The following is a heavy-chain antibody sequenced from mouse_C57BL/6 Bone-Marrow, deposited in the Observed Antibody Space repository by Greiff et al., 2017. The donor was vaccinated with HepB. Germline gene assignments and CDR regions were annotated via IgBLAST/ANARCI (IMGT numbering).Heavy chain of an antibody. J-gene: IGHJ4*01. CDR3: ARERTPEGAMDY. V-gene: IGHV5-17*01. D-gene: IGHD3-3*01. CDR2: ISSGSSTI. CDR1: GFTFSDYG. Sequence: EVMLVESGGGLVKPGGSLKLSCAASGFTFSDYGMHWVRQAPEKGLEWVAYISSGSSTIYYADTVKGRFTISRDNAKNTLFLQMTSLRSEDTAMYYCARERTPEGAMDYWGQGTSVTVSS.